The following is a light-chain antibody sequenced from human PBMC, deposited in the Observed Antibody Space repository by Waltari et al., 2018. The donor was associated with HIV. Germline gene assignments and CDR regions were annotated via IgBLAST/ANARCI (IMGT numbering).Light chain of an antibody. CDR1: TSNVGSNF. Sequence: QSVLTQPPSASGTPGQRVTISCSGTTSNVGSNFVSWYQQLPGTAPKLRIYVDNRRPSGVPDRFSGSKSGASASLAISGLRSEDEADYYCATWDGSLGGAYVFGAGTKVSVL. CDR3: ATWDGSLGGAYV. V-gene: IGLV1-47*01. CDR2: VDN. J-gene: IGLJ1*01.